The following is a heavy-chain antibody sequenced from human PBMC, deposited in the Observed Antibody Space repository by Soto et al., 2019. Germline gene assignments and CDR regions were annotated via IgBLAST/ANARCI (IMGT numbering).Heavy chain of an antibody. Sequence: QVQLVQSGAEVKKPGASVKVSCKASGYTFTSYDINWVRQATGQGLEWMGWMNPNSGNTGYAQKFQGRVTMTRNTSISTAYMERSSLGSEDTAVYYCARRGYSSSWYYYYYYGMDVWGQGTTVTVSS. D-gene: IGHD6-13*01. CDR2: MNPNSGNT. CDR1: GYTFTSYD. V-gene: IGHV1-8*01. J-gene: IGHJ6*02. CDR3: ARRGYSSSWYYYYYYGMDV.